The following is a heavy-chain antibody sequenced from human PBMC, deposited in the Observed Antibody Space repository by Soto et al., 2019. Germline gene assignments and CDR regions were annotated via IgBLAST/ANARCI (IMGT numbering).Heavy chain of an antibody. Sequence: ASVKVSCKASGYTFTSYAMNWVRQAPGQGLEWMGWINTNTGNPTYAQGFTGRFVFSLDNSVSTAYLQISSLKAEDTAVYYCARPGIAAAGFDYWGQGTLVTVSS. V-gene: IGHV7-4-1*02. CDR2: INTNTGNP. D-gene: IGHD6-13*01. J-gene: IGHJ4*02. CDR3: ARPGIAAAGFDY. CDR1: GYTFTSYA.